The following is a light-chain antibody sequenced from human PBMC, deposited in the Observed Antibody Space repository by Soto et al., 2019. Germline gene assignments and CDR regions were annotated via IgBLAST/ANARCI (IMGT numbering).Light chain of an antibody. Sequence: EIVLTQSPGTLSLSPWEIATLSCMASQSVSSSYLAWYQQKPGQAPRLLIYGASSRATGIPARFSGSGSGTDFTLTISSLEPEDFAVYYCQQRSNWPPITFGQGTRLEIK. V-gene: IGKV3D-20*02. CDR2: GAS. J-gene: IGKJ5*01. CDR3: QQRSNWPPIT. CDR1: QSVSSSY.